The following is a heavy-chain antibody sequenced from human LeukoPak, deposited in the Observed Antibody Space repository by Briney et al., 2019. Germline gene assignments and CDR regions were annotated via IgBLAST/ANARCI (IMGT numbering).Heavy chain of an antibody. CDR2: IYSGGST. D-gene: IGHD1-26*01. Sequence: GGSLRLSCAASGFTVSSNYMSWVRQAPGKGLEWVSVIYSGGSTYYADSVKGRFTISRDNSKNTLYLQMNSLRADDTAVYYCARGQVGAAYSFWGQGTLVTVSS. CDR3: ARGQVGAAYSF. J-gene: IGHJ4*02. V-gene: IGHV3-66*01. CDR1: GFTVSSNY.